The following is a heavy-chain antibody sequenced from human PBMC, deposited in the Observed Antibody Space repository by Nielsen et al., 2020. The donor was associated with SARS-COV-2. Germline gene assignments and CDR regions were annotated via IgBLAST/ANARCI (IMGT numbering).Heavy chain of an antibody. CDR1: GGSFSGYY. D-gene: IGHD4-17*01. Sequence: SETLSLTCAVCGGSFSGYYWSWIRQPPGKGLEWIGEINHSGSTNYNPSLKSRVTISVDTSKNQFSLKLSSVTAADTAVYYCARGRVGYGDYVGDYYYYGMDVWGQGTTVTVSS. J-gene: IGHJ6*02. V-gene: IGHV4-34*01. CDR2: INHSGST. CDR3: ARGRVGYGDYVGDYYYYGMDV.